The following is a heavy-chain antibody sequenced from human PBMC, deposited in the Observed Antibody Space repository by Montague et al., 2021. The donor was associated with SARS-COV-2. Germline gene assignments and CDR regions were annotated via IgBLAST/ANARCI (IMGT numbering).Heavy chain of an antibody. J-gene: IGHJ6*03. V-gene: IGHV3-21*01. CDR2: ISSSSSYI. CDR1: GFTFSSYS. CDR3: ARDPALYYYYMDV. Sequence: SLRLSCAASGFTFSSYSTNWVRQAPGKGLEWVSSISSSSSYIYYADSVKGRFTISRDNAKNSLHLQMNSLRAEDTAVYYCARDPALYYYYMDVWGKGTTVTVSS.